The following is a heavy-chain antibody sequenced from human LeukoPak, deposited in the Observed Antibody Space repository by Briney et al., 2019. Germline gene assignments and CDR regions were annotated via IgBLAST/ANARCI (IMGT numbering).Heavy chain of an antibody. Sequence: GRSLRLSCAASGFTFSSYAMNWVRQAPGKGLEWVSSISGSGGSAYYADSVKGRFAISRDNSKNTLFLQMNSLRADDTAVYYCAKEYSSGWYHWGQGTLVTVSS. V-gene: IGHV3-23*01. J-gene: IGHJ5*02. D-gene: IGHD6-19*01. CDR1: GFTFSSYA. CDR3: AKEYSSGWYH. CDR2: ISGSGGSA.